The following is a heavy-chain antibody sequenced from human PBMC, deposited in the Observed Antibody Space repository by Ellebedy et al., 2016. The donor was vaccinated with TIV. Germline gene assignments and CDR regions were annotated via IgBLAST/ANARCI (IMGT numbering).Heavy chain of an antibody. D-gene: IGHD5-24*01. Sequence: AASVKVSCKVSGYTLTELSMHWVRQAPGKGLEWMGGFDPEDDETIYAQKFQGRVTMTEDTSTDTAYMDLSRLRAEDTAVYYWETVFDGYRGLDYWGQGTLVTVSS. V-gene: IGHV1-24*01. J-gene: IGHJ4*02. CDR1: GYTLTELS. CDR2: FDPEDDET. CDR3: ETVFDGYRGLDY.